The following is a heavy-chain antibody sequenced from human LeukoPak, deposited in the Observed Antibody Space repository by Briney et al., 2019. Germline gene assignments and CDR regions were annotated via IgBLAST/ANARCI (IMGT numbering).Heavy chain of an antibody. CDR1: GFTFSNYW. D-gene: IGHD3-22*01. CDR3: AKGLAPYYYDSSGHDI. CDR2: INSDGRST. V-gene: IGHV3-74*01. J-gene: IGHJ3*02. Sequence: PGGSLRLSCAASGFTFSNYWMHWVRQAPGKGLVWVSRINSDGRSTNYADSVKGRFTISRDNAKNTLYLQMNSLRAEDTAVYYCAKGLAPYYYDSSGHDIWGQGTMVTVSS.